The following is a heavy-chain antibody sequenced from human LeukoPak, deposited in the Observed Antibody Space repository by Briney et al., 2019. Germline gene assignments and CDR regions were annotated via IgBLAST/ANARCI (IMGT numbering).Heavy chain of an antibody. D-gene: IGHD3-22*01. CDR1: GGSISSSRDY. V-gene: IGHV4-39*01. CDR2: IYYDGST. Sequence: SETLSLSCIVSGGSISSSRDYWGWIRQPPGKGLEWVGNIYYDGSTYYNPSLKSRVTISIDTSKNQFSLKVSSVIAADTAVYYCARKVADSSAFDYWGQGTLVTVSS. J-gene: IGHJ4*02. CDR3: ARKVADSSAFDY.